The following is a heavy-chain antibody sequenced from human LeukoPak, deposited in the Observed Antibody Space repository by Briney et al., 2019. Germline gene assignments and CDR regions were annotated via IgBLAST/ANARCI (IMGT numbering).Heavy chain of an antibody. V-gene: IGHV1-69*13. CDR3: ARGSGGEYYFDY. CDR1: GGTFSSYA. Sequence: SVKVSCTASGGTFSSYATSWVRQAPGQGLEWMGGIIPIFGTANYAQKFQGRVTITADESTSTAYMELSSLRSEDTAVYYCARGSGGEYYFDYWGQGTLVTVSS. J-gene: IGHJ4*02. CDR2: IIPIFGTA. D-gene: IGHD2-15*01.